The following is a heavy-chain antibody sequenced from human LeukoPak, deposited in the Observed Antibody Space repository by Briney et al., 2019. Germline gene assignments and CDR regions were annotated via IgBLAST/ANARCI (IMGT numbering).Heavy chain of an antibody. V-gene: IGHV3-64*01. D-gene: IGHD3-22*01. J-gene: IGHJ4*02. Sequence: GGSLRLSCAASGFTFSSYVMYWVRQAPGKGLEYVSSISSNGGSTYYANSAKGRFTISRDNSKNTLYLQMGSLRAEDMAVYYCARGGQSKYDSSGYLNYFDYWGQGTLVAVSS. CDR3: ARGGQSKYDSSGYLNYFDY. CDR2: ISSNGGST. CDR1: GFTFSSYV.